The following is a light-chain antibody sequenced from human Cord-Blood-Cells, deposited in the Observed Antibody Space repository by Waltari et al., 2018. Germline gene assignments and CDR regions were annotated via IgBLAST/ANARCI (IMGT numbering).Light chain of an antibody. V-gene: IGKV1-9*01. Sequence: DIQLTQSPSFLSASVGDRVTITCRASQGISSYLAWYQQKPGKAPKLLIYAASTLQSGVPSRCSGSGSGTEVTLTISSLQPEDVATYYCQQLNSYAYTFGQGTKLEIK. CDR1: QGISSY. J-gene: IGKJ2*01. CDR3: QQLNSYAYT. CDR2: AAS.